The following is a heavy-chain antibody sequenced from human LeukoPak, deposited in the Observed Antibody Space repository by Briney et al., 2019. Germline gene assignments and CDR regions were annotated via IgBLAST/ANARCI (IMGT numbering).Heavy chain of an antibody. V-gene: IGHV5-51*01. Sequence: GESLKISCRGSGYSFTSYWIGWVRQMPGKGLEWMGIIYPGDSDTRYSPPFQGQVTISADKSISTAYLQWSSLKASDTAMYYCARISMREDIVVFYYMDVWGKGTTVTVSS. J-gene: IGHJ6*03. CDR1: GYSFTSYW. CDR3: ARISMREDIVVFYYMDV. D-gene: IGHD2-15*01. CDR2: IYPGDSDT.